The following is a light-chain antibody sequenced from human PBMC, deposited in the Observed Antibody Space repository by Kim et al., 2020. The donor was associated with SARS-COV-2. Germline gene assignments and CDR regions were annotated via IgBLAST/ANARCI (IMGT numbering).Light chain of an antibody. CDR3: SSYTRSSTNYV. Sequence: QSVPTQPASVSGSPGQSITISCTGTSSDVGSYDYVSWYQQHPGKAPKLMIYAVSNRPSGVSNRFSGSKSANTASLTISGLQAEDEADYYCSSYTRSSTNYVFGTGTKVTVL. CDR1: SSDVGSYDY. V-gene: IGLV2-14*03. J-gene: IGLJ1*01. CDR2: AVS.